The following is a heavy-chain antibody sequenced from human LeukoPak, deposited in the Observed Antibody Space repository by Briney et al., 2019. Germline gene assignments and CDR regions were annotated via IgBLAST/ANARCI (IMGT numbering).Heavy chain of an antibody. Sequence: GGSLRLSCSASGFTFDSYEMHWVRQAPGKGLEYVSAISNNGGSTYYAKSVKGRFTISRDNSKNTLYLQMGSLRAEDMAVYYCARTSIAAREADYWGQGTLVTVSS. V-gene: IGHV3-64*01. CDR2: ISNNGGST. D-gene: IGHD6-6*01. CDR3: ARTSIAAREADY. CDR1: GFTFDSYE. J-gene: IGHJ4*02.